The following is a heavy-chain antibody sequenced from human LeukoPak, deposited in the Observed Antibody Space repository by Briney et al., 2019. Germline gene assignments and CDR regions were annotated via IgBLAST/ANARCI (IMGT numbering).Heavy chain of an antibody. V-gene: IGHV4-34*01. CDR3: ARGTTVTTTSDFDY. Sequence: PSETVSLTCAGYGWSFSGYYWSWIRQPPGKGLEWIGEINHSGSTNYNPYLKSRVTISVDTSKNPFSLKLSSVTAEDTAVYYCARGTTVTTTSDFDYWGQGTLVTVSS. D-gene: IGHD4-17*01. CDR1: GWSFSGYY. J-gene: IGHJ4*02. CDR2: INHSGST.